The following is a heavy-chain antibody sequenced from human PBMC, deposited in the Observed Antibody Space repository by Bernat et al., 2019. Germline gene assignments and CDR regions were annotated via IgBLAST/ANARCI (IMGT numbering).Heavy chain of an antibody. CDR3: VGYGGNSV. CDR2: IYGAEIT. J-gene: IGHJ4*02. Sequence: EVQLVESGGDLVQPGGSLRLSCAVSGFSVTRNHVGWVRQASGKGQEWVSFIYGAEITTYGDSVKGRFTISRDNSKNTVYLQMNKVRAEDTALYYCVGYGGNSVWGQGTRVTVSS. V-gene: IGHV3-66*01. CDR1: GFSVTRNH. D-gene: IGHD2-21*02.